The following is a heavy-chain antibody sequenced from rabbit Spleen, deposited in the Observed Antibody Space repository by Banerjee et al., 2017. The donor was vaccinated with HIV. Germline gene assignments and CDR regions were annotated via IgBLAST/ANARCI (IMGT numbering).Heavy chain of an antibody. V-gene: IGHV1S40*01. CDR2: IDAGSSAFT. J-gene: IGHJ3*01. D-gene: IGHD2-1*01. CDR3: ARARDTSDDVGDYARLDL. Sequence: QSLEESGGALVKPGASLTLTCTASGVSFSVSSYMCWVRQAPGKGLVWIACIDAGSSAFTYFASWAKGRFTISKPSSTTVTLQMTSLTAADTATYFCARARDTSDDVGDYARLDLWGQGTLVTVS. CDR1: GVSFSVSSY.